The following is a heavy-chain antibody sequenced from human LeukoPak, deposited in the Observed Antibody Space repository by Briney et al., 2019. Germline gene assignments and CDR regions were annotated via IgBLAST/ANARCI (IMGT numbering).Heavy chain of an antibody. CDR2: INTNTGNP. CDR3: AGRGERALDY. CDR1: GYTFKYA. V-gene: IGHV7-4-1*02. D-gene: IGHD3-10*01. Sequence: ASVKVSCKASGYTFKYAMNWVRQAPGQGLEWMGWINTNTGNPTYAQGFTGRFVFSLDTSVSASYLQISSLKAEDTAIYYCAGRGERALDYWGQGTLVTVSS. J-gene: IGHJ4*02.